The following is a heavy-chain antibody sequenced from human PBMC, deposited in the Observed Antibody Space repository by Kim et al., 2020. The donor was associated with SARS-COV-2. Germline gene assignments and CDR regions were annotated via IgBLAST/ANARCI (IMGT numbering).Heavy chain of an antibody. CDR2: IYYSGST. CDR1: GGSISSYY. D-gene: IGHD3-10*01. V-gene: IGHV4-59*13. Sequence: SETLSLTCTVSGGSISSYYWSWIRQPPGKGLEWIGYIYYSGSTNYNPSLKSRVTISVDTSKNQFSLKLSSVTAADTAVYYCARGFGWFDPWGQGTLVTVSS. J-gene: IGHJ5*02. CDR3: ARGFGWFDP.